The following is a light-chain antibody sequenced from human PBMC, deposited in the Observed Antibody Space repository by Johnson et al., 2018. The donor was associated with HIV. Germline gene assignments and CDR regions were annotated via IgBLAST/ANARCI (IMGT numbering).Light chain of an antibody. CDR1: SSNIGNNY. CDR2: END. CDR3: QSWDGILGVGSYVCYV. Sequence: QSVLTQPPSVSAAPGQKVTIFCSGSSSNIGNNYVSWYQQVPGTAPKLLIYENDKRPSGIPDRFSGSKSGTSATLDITGLQTGDDADYYCQSWDGILGVGSYVCYVCGTGTKVPVL. V-gene: IGLV1-51*02. J-gene: IGLJ1*01.